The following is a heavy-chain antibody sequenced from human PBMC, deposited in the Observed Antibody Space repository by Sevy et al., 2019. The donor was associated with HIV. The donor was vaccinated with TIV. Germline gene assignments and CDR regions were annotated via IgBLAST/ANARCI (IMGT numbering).Heavy chain of an antibody. V-gene: IGHV1-8*01. Sequence: ASVKVSCKASGYTFTSYDINWVRQATGQGLEWMGWMNPNSGNTGYAQKFQGRVTMTRNTSISTAYMELSSLRSEDTAVYYCARDVGGWFGELDGYYYYGMDVWGQGTTVTVSS. J-gene: IGHJ6*02. D-gene: IGHD3-10*01. CDR1: GYTFTSYD. CDR3: ARDVGGWFGELDGYYYYGMDV. CDR2: MNPNSGNT.